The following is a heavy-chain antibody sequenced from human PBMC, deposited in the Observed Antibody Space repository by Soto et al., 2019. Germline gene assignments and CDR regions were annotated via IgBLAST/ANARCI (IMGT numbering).Heavy chain of an antibody. CDR3: ARQTYCSSTSCYTVDS. V-gene: IGHV5-51*01. Sequence: EVQLVQSGAEVKKPGESLKISCKGSGYSFTSYWIGWVRQMPGKGLEWMGIIYLGVSDTRYSPSFQGQVTISADKSISTAYLQWSSLKASDTAMYYCARQTYCSSTSCYTVDSWGQGTLVTVSS. CDR2: IYLGVSDT. D-gene: IGHD2-2*02. J-gene: IGHJ4*02. CDR1: GYSFTSYW.